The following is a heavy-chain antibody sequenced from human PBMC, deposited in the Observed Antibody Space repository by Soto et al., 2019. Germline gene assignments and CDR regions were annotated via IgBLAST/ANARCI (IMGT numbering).Heavy chain of an antibody. D-gene: IGHD2-2*01. V-gene: IGHV4-59*01. CDR1: GGSISSYY. CDR3: ARGTLHVVPAETRFDP. Sequence: QVQLQESGPGLVKPSETLSLTCTVSGGSISSYYWSWIRQPPGKGLEWIGYIYYSGSTNYNPSLKSRVTISVDTSKNQFSLKLSSVTAADTAVYYCARGTLHVVPAETRFDPWGQGTLVTVSS. J-gene: IGHJ5*02. CDR2: IYYSGST.